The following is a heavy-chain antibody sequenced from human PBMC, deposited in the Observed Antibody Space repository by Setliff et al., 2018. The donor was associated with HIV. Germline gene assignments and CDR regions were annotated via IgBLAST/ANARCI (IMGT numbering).Heavy chain of an antibody. CDR2: IIPILGKA. V-gene: IGHV1-69*10. Sequence: SVKVSCKASGGIFSSYAINWVRQAPGQGLEWMGGIIPILGKAHHAQNFRGRVTITADESTSTAYMELSYLRSEDTAVYYCAREHRLSSGYYLYYFDYWGQGTLVTVSS. J-gene: IGHJ4*02. D-gene: IGHD3-22*01. CDR3: AREHRLSSGYYLYYFDY. CDR1: GGIFSSYA.